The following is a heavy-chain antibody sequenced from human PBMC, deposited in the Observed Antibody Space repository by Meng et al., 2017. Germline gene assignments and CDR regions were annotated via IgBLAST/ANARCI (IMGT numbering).Heavy chain of an antibody. Sequence: QVQLQASDPGLVKPSGTLSLTCVVSGGSISSVDWWRWVRQPPGKGLEWIGEIYHGGNTNYNPSLKSRVTISIDKSKNQFSLKLSSVTAADTAVYYCASWIYSCGWQWGQGTLVTVSS. CDR2: IYHGGNT. V-gene: IGHV4/OR15-8*02. D-gene: IGHD6-19*01. CDR3: ASWIYSCGWQ. J-gene: IGHJ4*02. CDR1: GGSISSVDW.